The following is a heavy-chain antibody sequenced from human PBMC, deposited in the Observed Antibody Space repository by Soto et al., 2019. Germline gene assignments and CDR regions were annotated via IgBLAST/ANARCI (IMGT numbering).Heavy chain of an antibody. CDR2: IWYDGSNK. Sequence: QVQLVESGGGVVQPGRSLRLSCAASGFTFSSYGMHWVRQAPGKGLEWVAVIWYDGSNKYYADSVKGRFTISRDNSKNTLYLQMNSLRAGDTAVYYCARAGGNVLRFWEWLPNYYCYYGMDVW. J-gene: IGHJ6*01. D-gene: IGHD3-3*01. CDR3: ARAGGNVLRFWEWLPNYYCYYGMDV. CDR1: GFTFSSYG. V-gene: IGHV3-33*01.